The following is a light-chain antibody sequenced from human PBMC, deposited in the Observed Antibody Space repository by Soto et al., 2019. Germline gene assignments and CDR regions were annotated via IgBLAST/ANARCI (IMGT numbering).Light chain of an antibody. J-gene: IGKJ4*01. CDR1: QSVGNN. V-gene: IGKV3-15*01. Sequence: EIVVTQSPATLSVSPGERATLSCRASQSVGNNFAWYQQKPGQAPRLLIFATSTGATGVPARFSGSGSGTEFTLTLSSLQSEDFAVYYCQQYGDWPLTFGGGAKVEIE. CDR2: ATS. CDR3: QQYGDWPLT.